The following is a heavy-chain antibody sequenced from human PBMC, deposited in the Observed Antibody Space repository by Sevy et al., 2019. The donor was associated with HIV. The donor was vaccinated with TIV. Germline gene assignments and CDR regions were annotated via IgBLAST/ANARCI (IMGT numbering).Heavy chain of an antibody. V-gene: IGHV4-34*01. Sequence: SETLSLTCAVYGGSFSGYYWNWIRQPPGMGLEWIGEITPSGDTNYSPSLKSRVTISLDTSKNQFSLRLSSVTAADTAAYYCARGGTKRPPLLYSGSYLPRDENLHHWGQGTLVTVSS. CDR2: ITPSGDT. CDR3: ARGGTKRPPLLYSGSYLPRDENLHH. CDR1: GGSFSGYY. D-gene: IGHD1-26*01. J-gene: IGHJ1*01.